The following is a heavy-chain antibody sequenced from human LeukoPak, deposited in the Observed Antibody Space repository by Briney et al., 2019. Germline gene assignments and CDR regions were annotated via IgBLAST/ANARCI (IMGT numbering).Heavy chain of an antibody. CDR2: IYYSGST. CDR1: GGSISSYY. V-gene: IGHV4-59*08. D-gene: IGHD5-12*01. CDR3: ARQKWLRQGDNWFDP. Sequence: SETLSLTCTVSGGSISSYYWSWIRQPPGKGLEWIGYIYYSGSTDYNPSLKSRVTISVDTSKNQFSLKLSSVTAADTAVYYCARQKWLRQGDNWFDPWGQGTLVTVSS. J-gene: IGHJ5*02.